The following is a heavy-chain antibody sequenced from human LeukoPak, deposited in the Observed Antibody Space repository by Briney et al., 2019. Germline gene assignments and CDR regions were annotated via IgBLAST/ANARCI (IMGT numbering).Heavy chain of an antibody. V-gene: IGHV3-23*01. J-gene: IGHJ4*02. CDR1: GFDFSKYA. Sequence: GGSLRLSCAASGFDFSKYAMSWVRQAPGKGLEWVSSIISSGGTTYYADSVKGRFTISRDNSKNYLYLQMNSLRAEDTALYYCAKGTSSWHEFDSWGQGTLVTVSS. CDR2: IISSGGTT. CDR3: AKGTSSWHEFDS. D-gene: IGHD6-13*01.